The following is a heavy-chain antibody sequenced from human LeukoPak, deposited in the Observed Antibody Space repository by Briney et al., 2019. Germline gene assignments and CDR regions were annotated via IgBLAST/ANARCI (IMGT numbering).Heavy chain of an antibody. CDR3: ACLRGPSDY. D-gene: IGHD4-17*01. V-gene: IGHV3-23*01. CDR2: ISGSGGST. CDR1: GFTFSSYG. Sequence: GGSLRLSCAASGFTFSSYGMSWVRQAPGKGLEWVSAISGSGGSTYYAGSVRGRFTISRDNTKNSLYLQMDSLTADDTAVYFCACLRGPSDYWGQGTLVTVSS. J-gene: IGHJ4*02.